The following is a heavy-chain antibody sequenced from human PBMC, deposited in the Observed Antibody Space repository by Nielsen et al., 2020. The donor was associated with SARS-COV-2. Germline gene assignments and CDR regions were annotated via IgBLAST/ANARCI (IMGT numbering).Heavy chain of an antibody. Sequence: GSLRLSCTVSGGSISSSSYYWGWIRQPPGKGLEWIGSIYYSGSTYYNPSLKSRVTISVDTSKNQFSLKLSSVTAADTAVYYCARHPPPAAGLFDYWGQGTLVTVSS. J-gene: IGHJ4*02. CDR1: GGSISSSSYY. CDR2: IYYSGST. CDR3: ARHPPPAAGLFDY. D-gene: IGHD6-13*01. V-gene: IGHV4-39*01.